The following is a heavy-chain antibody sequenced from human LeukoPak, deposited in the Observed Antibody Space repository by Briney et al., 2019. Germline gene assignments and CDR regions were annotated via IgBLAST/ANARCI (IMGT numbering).Heavy chain of an antibody. V-gene: IGHV3-15*01. CDR3: TTETYYDFWSGYYTKFDY. J-gene: IGHJ4*02. D-gene: IGHD3-3*01. Sequence: GGSLRLSCAASGFTFSSYAMSWVRQAPGKGLEWVGRIKSKADGGTTDYAAPVKGRFTISRDDSKNTLYLQMNSLKTEDTAVYYCTTETYYDFWSGYYTKFDYWGQGTLVTVSS. CDR1: GFTFSSYA. CDR2: IKSKADGGTT.